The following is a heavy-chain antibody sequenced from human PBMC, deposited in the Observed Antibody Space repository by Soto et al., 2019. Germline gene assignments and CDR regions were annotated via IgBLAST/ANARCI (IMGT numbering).Heavy chain of an antibody. CDR1: GGSFSGYY. V-gene: IGHV4-34*01. CDR2: INHSGST. J-gene: IGHJ4*02. Sequence: QVQLQQWGAGLLKPSETLSLTCAVYGGSFSGYYWSWIRQPPGKGLEWIGEINHSGSTNYNPSLRRLVTISADTSKNQVYLKLSSVTAADTAVYYCARWGIVVVPAAKRRGDYWGQGTLVTVSS. CDR3: ARWGIVVVPAAKRRGDY. D-gene: IGHD2-2*01.